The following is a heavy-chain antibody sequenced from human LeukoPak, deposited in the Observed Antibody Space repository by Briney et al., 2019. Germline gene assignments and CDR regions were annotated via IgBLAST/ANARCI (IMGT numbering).Heavy chain of an antibody. CDR3: ARSMTYYDFIFDY. D-gene: IGHD3-3*01. CDR1: GGTFSSYA. J-gene: IGHJ4*02. Sequence: WASVKVSCKASGGTFSSYAISWVRQAPGQGLEWMGGIIPIFGTANYAQKFQGRVTITTDESTSTAYMELSSLRSEDTAVYYCARSMTYYDFIFDYWGQGTLVTVSS. CDR2: IIPIFGTA. V-gene: IGHV1-69*05.